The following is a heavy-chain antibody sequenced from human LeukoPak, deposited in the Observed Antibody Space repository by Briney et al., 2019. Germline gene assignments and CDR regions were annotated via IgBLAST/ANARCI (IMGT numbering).Heavy chain of an antibody. CDR2: INPNSGGT. CDR3: ARDLGTAGTVDYYYYGMDV. D-gene: IGHD6-13*01. CDR1: GYTFTGYY. J-gene: IGHJ6*02. Sequence: ASVKVSCKASGYTFTGYYMHWVRQAPGQGLEWMGWINPNSGGTNYAQKFQGWVTMTRDTSIRTAYMELSRLRSDDTAVYYCARDLGTAGTVDYYYYGMDVWGQGTTVTVSS. V-gene: IGHV1-2*04.